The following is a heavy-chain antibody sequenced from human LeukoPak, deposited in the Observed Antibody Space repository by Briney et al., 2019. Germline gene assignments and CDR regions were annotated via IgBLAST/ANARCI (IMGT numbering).Heavy chain of an antibody. D-gene: IGHD3-3*01. Sequence: SETLSLTCTVSGGSISRSSYYWGWIRQPPGKGLEWIGSIYYSGSTYYNPSLKSRVTISVDTSKNQFSLKLSSVTAADTAVYYCARDGYDFWSGPRGDYYYYMDVWGKGTTVTVSS. CDR3: ARDGYDFWSGPRGDYYYYMDV. J-gene: IGHJ6*03. CDR2: IYYSGST. V-gene: IGHV4-39*07. CDR1: GGSISRSSYY.